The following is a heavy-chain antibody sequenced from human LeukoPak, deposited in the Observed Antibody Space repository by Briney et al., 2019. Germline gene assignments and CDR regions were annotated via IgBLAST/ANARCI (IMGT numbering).Heavy chain of an antibody. J-gene: IGHJ4*02. CDR2: ISAYNGNT. CDR1: GYTFTSYG. Sequence: ASVKVSCKASGYTFTSYGISWVRQAPGQGLEWMGWISAYNGNTNYAQKLQGRVTMTTDTSTSTAYTELRSLRSDDTAVYYCARGTPYSSSWEFDYWGQGTLVTVSS. CDR3: ARGTPYSSSWEFDY. V-gene: IGHV1-18*04. D-gene: IGHD6-13*01.